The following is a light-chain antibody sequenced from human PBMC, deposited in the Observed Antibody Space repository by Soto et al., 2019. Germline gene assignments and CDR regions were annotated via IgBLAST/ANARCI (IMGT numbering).Light chain of an antibody. CDR2: DAS. Sequence: DIQMTQSPSTLSASVGDRVTITCRASQSISSWLAWYQQKPGKAPKLLIFDASSLESGTPSRFSGRRSGTQFTLTISSLQPDDFATYYCQQYNSYPWTFGQGTKVDIK. CDR3: QQYNSYPWT. J-gene: IGKJ1*01. CDR1: QSISSW. V-gene: IGKV1-5*01.